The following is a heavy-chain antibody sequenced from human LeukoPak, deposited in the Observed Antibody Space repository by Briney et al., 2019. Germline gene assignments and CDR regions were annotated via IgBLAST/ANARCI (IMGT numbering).Heavy chain of an antibody. V-gene: IGHV4-59*08. CDR2: IYYSGST. J-gene: IGHJ4*02. CDR3: ARHTYDFWSGYWCYFDY. D-gene: IGHD3-3*01. CDR1: GGSISSYY. Sequence: SETLSLTCAVYGGSISSYYWSWIRQPPGKGLEWIGYIYYSGSTNYNPSLKSRVTISVDTSKNQFSLKLSSVTAADTAVYYCARHTYDFWSGYWCYFDYWGQGTLVTVSS.